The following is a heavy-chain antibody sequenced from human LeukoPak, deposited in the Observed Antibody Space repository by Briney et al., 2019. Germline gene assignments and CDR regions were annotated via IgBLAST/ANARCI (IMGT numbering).Heavy chain of an antibody. V-gene: IGHV3-21*01. CDR1: GFTFSSYS. J-gene: IGHJ3*02. CDR3: ARGTYYYGSGSPQDAFDI. Sequence: GGSLRLSCAASGFTFSSYSMNWVRQAPGKGLEWVSSISSSSSYIYYADSVKGRFTISRDNAKNSLYLQMNSLRAEDTAVYYCARGTYYYGSGSPQDAFDIWGQGTMVTVSS. CDR2: ISSSSSYI. D-gene: IGHD3-10*01.